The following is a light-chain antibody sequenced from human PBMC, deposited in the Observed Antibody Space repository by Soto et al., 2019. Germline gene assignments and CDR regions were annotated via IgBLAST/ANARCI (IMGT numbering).Light chain of an antibody. J-gene: IGKJ1*01. CDR3: QQYGSSPR. CDR1: QSVTSNY. CDR2: GAS. Sequence: EIVLTQSPGTLSLSPGERATLSCRASQSVTSNYLAWYQQKPGQAPRLLIYGASSRATGIPDRFSGSGSGTDFTVSISRLEPEDCAVYYCQQYGSSPRFGQGTKVEIK. V-gene: IGKV3-20*01.